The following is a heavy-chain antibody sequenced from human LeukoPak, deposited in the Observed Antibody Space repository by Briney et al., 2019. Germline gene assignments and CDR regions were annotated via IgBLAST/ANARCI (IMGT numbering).Heavy chain of an antibody. CDR1: GYTFTSYD. J-gene: IGHJ4*02. CDR3: ARGTPTRPFYYDSSGYYYFDY. V-gene: IGHV1-8*03. CDR2: RNPNSGNT. Sequence: ASVKVSCKASGYTFTSYDINWVRQGTGQGLEWMGWRNPNSGNTGYAQKFQGRVTITRNTSISTAYMELSSLRSEDTAVYYCARGTPTRPFYYDSSGYYYFDYWGQGTLVTVSS. D-gene: IGHD3-22*01.